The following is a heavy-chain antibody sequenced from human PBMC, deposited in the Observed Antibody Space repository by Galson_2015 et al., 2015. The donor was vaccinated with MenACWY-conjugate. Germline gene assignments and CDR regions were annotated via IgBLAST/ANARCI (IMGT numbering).Heavy chain of an antibody. CDR1: GFTFDDYP. V-gene: IGHV3-43*01. CDR3: AKGPKMDWLPAFDY. J-gene: IGHJ4*02. Sequence: SLRLSCAASGFTFDDYPMHWVRQAPGKGLEWVSLISWDGGSTYYADSVKGRFTISRDNSKNSLYLQMNSLRTEDTALYYCAKGPKMDWLPAFDYWGQGTLVTVSS. CDR2: ISWDGGST. D-gene: IGHD3/OR15-3a*01.